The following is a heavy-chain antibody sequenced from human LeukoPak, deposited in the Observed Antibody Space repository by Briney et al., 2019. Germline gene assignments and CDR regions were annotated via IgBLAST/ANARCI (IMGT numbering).Heavy chain of an antibody. J-gene: IGHJ4*02. CDR1: GYTFTSYY. V-gene: IGHV1-2*04. CDR2: INPNSGGT. Sequence: GASVKVSCKASGYTFTSYYMHWVRQAPGQGLEWMGWINPNSGGTNYAQKFQGWVTMTRDTSISTAYMELSRLRSDDTAVYYCARGVGSYGEGFDYWGQGTLVTVSS. D-gene: IGHD1-26*01. CDR3: ARGVGSYGEGFDY.